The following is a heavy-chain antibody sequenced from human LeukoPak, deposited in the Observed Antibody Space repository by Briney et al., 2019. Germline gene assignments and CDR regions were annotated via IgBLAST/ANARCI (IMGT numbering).Heavy chain of an antibody. D-gene: IGHD6-13*01. Sequence: SVKVSCKASGGTFSSYAISWVRQAPGQGLEWMGGIIPIFGTANYAQKFQGRVTITTDESTSTAYMELSSLRSEDTAVYYCARVEQQPDWGYYYYMDVWGKGTTVTVSS. J-gene: IGHJ6*03. CDR1: GGTFSSYA. CDR2: IIPIFGTA. CDR3: ARVEQQPDWGYYYYMDV. V-gene: IGHV1-69*05.